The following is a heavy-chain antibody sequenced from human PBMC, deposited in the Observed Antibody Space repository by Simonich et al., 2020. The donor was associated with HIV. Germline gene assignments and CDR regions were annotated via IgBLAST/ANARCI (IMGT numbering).Heavy chain of an antibody. V-gene: IGHV4-34*01. D-gene: IGHD5-12*01. CDR1: GGSFSGYN. J-gene: IGHJ4*02. CDR2: INHSGGT. CDR3: AGSVADIVAAGFGF. Sequence: QVQLQQWGAGLLKPSETLSLTCAVYGGSFSGYNWSWIRQPPGKGRGWIGEINHSGGTNSNPSLKSRVTISVDTSKNQFSLKLSSVTAADTAVYYCAGSVADIVAAGFGFWGQGTLVTVSS.